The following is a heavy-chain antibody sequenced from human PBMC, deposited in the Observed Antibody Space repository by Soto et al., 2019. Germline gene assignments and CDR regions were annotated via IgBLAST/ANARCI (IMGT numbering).Heavy chain of an antibody. CDR2: ISGSGGST. Sequence: ESGGGLVQPGGSLRLSCAASGFTFSSYAMSWVRQAPGKGLEWVSAISGSGGSTYYADSVKGRFTISRDNSKNTLYLEMKSLGAGGTGVYFWGKAVSGFFYDSSGSSPPPPFDYWGQGTLVTVSS. V-gene: IGHV3-23*01. D-gene: IGHD3-22*01. J-gene: IGHJ4*02. CDR3: GKAVSGFFYDSSGSSPPPPFDY. CDR1: GFTFSSYA.